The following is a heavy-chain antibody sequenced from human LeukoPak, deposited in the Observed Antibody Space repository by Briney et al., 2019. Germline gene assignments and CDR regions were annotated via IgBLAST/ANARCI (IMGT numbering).Heavy chain of an antibody. Sequence: GGSLRLSCAASGFTVSSNYMSWGRQAPGRGLEWVSVIYIGGSTFYADAVKGRFTISSDNSKNMLYLPMNSLRGEDTAVYYCAKFGGYYDRSARGAPESDYWGQGTLVTVSS. J-gene: IGHJ4*02. V-gene: IGHV3-53*01. CDR3: AKFGGYYDRSARGAPESDY. D-gene: IGHD3-22*01. CDR1: GFTVSSNY. CDR2: IYIGGST.